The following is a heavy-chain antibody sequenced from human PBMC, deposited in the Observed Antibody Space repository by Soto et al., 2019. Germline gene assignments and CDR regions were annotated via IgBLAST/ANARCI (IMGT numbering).Heavy chain of an antibody. CDR1: GDTFTTYD. J-gene: IGHJ4*02. V-gene: IGHV1-8*01. D-gene: IGHD1-26*01. CDR3: ARDSRTRSESFPPIGDIDY. Sequence: ASVKVSCKASGDTFTTYDINWVRQATGHGLEWMGWINPNSGNIGYAQRFQGRVTMTRDTAIRTAYMEVSSLSAEDTALYYCARDSRTRSESFPPIGDIDYWGQGSLVTVSS. CDR2: INPNSGNI.